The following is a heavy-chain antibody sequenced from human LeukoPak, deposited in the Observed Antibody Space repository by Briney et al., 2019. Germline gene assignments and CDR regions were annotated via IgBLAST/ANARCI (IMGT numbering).Heavy chain of an antibody. CDR1: GFTFSSYA. Sequence: PGGSLRLSCAASGFTFSSYAMSWVREAPARGLEWVSSLRGNGDTFYADSVKGRFTLSRDDSRNTVYLQLNNLRVEDTAVYYCAAEWELPGIIDYWGQGTLVTVSS. CDR3: AAEWELPGIIDY. J-gene: IGHJ4*02. CDR2: LRGNGDT. V-gene: IGHV3-23*01. D-gene: IGHD1-26*01.